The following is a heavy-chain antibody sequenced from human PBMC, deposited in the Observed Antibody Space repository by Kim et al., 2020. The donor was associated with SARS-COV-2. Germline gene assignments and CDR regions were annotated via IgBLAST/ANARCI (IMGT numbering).Heavy chain of an antibody. Sequence: GGSLRLSCAAYGFSFDDHCMHWVRHAPGEVLEWVSSINWKSVSKVYAGSVKGRFTISRDNAKISLCLLVNSLRVEDTALYDCAKGRDTGWLYFAIDV. CDR3: AKGRDTGWLYFAIDV. CDR1: GFSFDDHC. CDR2: INWKSVSK. J-gene: IGHJ3*01. V-gene: IGHV3-9*01. D-gene: IGHD3-9*01.